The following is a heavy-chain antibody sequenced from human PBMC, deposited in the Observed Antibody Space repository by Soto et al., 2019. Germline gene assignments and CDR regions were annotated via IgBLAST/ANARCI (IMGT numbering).Heavy chain of an antibody. V-gene: IGHV3-30*03. Sequence: GGSLRLSCAGSGFTFSTYAMHWVRQAPGKGLEWVAVISYDGGNKYYADFVKGRFAISRDNSKSTLYLQVNSLRPEDTAVYYCATGPASVTNYWGQGTLVTVSS. J-gene: IGHJ4*02. CDR3: ATGPASVTNY. CDR2: ISYDGGNK. CDR1: GFTFSTYA. D-gene: IGHD4-17*01.